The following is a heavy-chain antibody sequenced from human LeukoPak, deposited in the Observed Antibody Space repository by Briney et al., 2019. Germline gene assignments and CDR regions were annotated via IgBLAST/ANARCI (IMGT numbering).Heavy chain of an antibody. V-gene: IGHV1-69*05. Sequence: SVTVSFKASGGTFSSYAISWVRQAPGQGLEWMGGIIPIFGTANYAQKFQGRVTITTDESTSTAYMELSSLRSEDTAVYYCARITDYYYYYKDVWGKGTTVTVSS. J-gene: IGHJ6*03. CDR3: ARITDYYYYYKDV. D-gene: IGHD1-14*01. CDR2: IIPIFGTA. CDR1: GGTFSSYA.